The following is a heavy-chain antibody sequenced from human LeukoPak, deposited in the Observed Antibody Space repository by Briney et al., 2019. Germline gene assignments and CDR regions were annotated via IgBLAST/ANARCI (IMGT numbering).Heavy chain of an antibody. CDR3: ARSVGYYDFWSGYQTLYGMGV. J-gene: IGHJ6*02. CDR2: INAGNGNT. Sequence: ASVKVSCKASGYTFTSYAMHWVRQAPGQRLEWMGWINAGNGNTKYSQKFQGRVTMTRDTSTSTVYMELSSLRSEDTAVYYCARSVGYYDFWSGYQTLYGMGVWGQGTTVTVSS. CDR1: GYTFTSYA. V-gene: IGHV1-3*01. D-gene: IGHD3-3*01.